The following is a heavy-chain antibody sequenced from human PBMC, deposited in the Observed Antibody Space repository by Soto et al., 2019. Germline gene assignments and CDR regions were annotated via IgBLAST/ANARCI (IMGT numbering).Heavy chain of an antibody. CDR2: IWYDASNQ. Sequence: PXGSVRLSFAASGFTFNNYGMHCVRKTPGKGLEWVAVIWYDASNQYYADSVKGRFTISRDDSKNTLYLQMNSLRAEDTAVYYCARDSDGGSNSGWLDPWAQRTLVTVTS. V-gene: IGHV3-33*01. CDR3: ARDSDGGSNSGWLDP. CDR1: GFTFNNYG. D-gene: IGHD4-4*01. J-gene: IGHJ5*02.